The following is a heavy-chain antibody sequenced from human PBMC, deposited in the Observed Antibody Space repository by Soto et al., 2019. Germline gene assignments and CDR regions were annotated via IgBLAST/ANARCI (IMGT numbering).Heavy chain of an antibody. V-gene: IGHV1-18*04. CDR1: GYTFTSYG. J-gene: IGHJ6*02. CDR2: ISAYNGNT. Sequence: GASVKVSCKASGYTFTSYGISWVRQAPGQGLEWMGWISAYNGNTNYAQKFQGRVTMTTDTSTSTAYMELRSLKSDDTAVYYCAGDWIIVGVINRYCYGMDVWGQGTTVTVSS. D-gene: IGHD3-22*01. CDR3: AGDWIIVGVINRYCYGMDV.